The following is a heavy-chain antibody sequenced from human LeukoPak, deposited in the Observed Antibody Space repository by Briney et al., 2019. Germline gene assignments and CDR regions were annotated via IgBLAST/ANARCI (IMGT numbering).Heavy chain of an antibody. CDR2: INAGNGNT. V-gene: IGHV1-3*01. J-gene: IGHJ4*02. CDR1: GYTFTSYA. D-gene: IGHD5-18*01. CDR3: ARVVDVNSYGLFDY. Sequence: ASVKVSCKASGYTFTSYAMHWVRQAPGQRLEWMGWINAGNGNTKYSQKFQGRVTITRDTSASTAYMELSSLRSEDTAVYYCARVVDVNSYGLFDYWGQGALVTVSS.